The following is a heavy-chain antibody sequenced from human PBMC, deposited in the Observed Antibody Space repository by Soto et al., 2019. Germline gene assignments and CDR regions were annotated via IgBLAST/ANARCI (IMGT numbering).Heavy chain of an antibody. V-gene: IGHV1-2*04. CDR2: INPNSGGT. D-gene: IGHD2-15*01. J-gene: IGHJ6*02. CDR3: ATVALSCSGASCYSIGMDV. CDR1: GYTFTGYY. Sequence: GASVKVSCKASGYTFTGYYMHWVRQAPGQGLEWMGWINPNSGGTNYAQKFQGWVTMTRDTSISTAYMELSRLRSDDTAVYYCATVALSCSGASCYSIGMDVWGQGTTVTVSS.